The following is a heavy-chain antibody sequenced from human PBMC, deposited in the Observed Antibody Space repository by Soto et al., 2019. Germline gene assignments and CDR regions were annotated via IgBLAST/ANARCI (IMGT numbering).Heavy chain of an antibody. V-gene: IGHV4-30-2*03. CDR2: IYYSGST. CDR1: GGSISSGGYS. Sequence: SETLSLTCAVSGGSISSGGYSWSWIRQPPGKGLEWIGYIYYSGSTYYNSSLKSRVTISVDTSKNQFSLKLSSVTAADTAVYYCARNRYSSGWARGMDVWGQGTTVTVSS. CDR3: ARNRYSSGWARGMDV. D-gene: IGHD6-19*01. J-gene: IGHJ6*02.